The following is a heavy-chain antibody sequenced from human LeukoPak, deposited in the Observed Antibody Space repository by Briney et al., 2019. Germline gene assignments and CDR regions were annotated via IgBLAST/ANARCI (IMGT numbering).Heavy chain of an antibody. Sequence: GGSLRLSCAASGFTFSSYSMNWVRQAPGKGLEWVSSISSSSSYIYYADSVKGRFTISRDNAKNSLYLQMISLTSEDTAVYYCAADLSNPRMGASYLDSWGQGTLVTVSS. CDR3: AADLSNPRMGASYLDS. CDR1: GFTFSSYS. J-gene: IGHJ4*02. CDR2: ISSSSSYI. D-gene: IGHD3-16*01. V-gene: IGHV3-21*04.